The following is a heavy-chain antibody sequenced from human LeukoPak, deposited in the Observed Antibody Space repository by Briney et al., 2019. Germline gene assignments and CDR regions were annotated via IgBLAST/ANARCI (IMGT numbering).Heavy chain of an antibody. V-gene: IGHV3-49*04. Sequence: GGSLRLSCTTSGFTFGGHTMHWVRQAPGKGLEWVGFIEASSHGGTTEYAASVKGRFTISRDDSKSIAHLQMNSLKTEDTAVYYCAKDLRWKVHWFDPWGQGTLVTVSS. CDR3: AKDLRWKVHWFDP. CDR1: GFTFGGHT. CDR2: IEASSHGGTT. J-gene: IGHJ5*02. D-gene: IGHD1-1*01.